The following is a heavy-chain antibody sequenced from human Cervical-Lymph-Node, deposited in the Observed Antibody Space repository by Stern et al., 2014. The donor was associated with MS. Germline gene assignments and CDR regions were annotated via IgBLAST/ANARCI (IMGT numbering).Heavy chain of an antibody. Sequence: EVQLVESGGGLVQPGGSLRLSCAASGFTFSSYWMSWVRQVPGKGLEWVANIKQDGSEKYYVHSVKGRFTISRDNAKNSLYLQMNSLRVDDTAVYYCAVQWLSFDSWGQGTLVTVSS. D-gene: IGHD6-19*01. CDR3: AVQWLSFDS. J-gene: IGHJ4*02. CDR1: GFTFSSYW. CDR2: IKQDGSEK. V-gene: IGHV3-7*01.